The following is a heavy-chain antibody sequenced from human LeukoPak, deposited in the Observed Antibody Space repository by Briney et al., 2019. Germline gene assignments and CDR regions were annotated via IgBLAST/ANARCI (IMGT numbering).Heavy chain of an antibody. CDR1: GGTFSSYA. CDR2: IIPILGIV. V-gene: IGHV1-69*04. J-gene: IGHJ6*02. D-gene: IGHD3-10*01. CDR3: ARGSGFLAHYYGMDV. Sequence: SVKVSCKASGGTFSSYAISWVRQAPGQGLEWMGRIIPILGIVNYAQKFQGRVTITADESTSTAYMELSSLRSEDTAVYYCARGSGFLAHYYGMDVWGQGTAVTVSS.